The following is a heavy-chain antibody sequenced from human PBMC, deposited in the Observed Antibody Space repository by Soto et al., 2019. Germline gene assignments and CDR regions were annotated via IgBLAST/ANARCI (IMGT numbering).Heavy chain of an antibody. Sequence: PGGSLRLSWAASGFTFSSYAMSWVRQAPGKGLEWVSAISGSGGSTYYADSVKGRFTISRDNSKNTLYLQMNSLRAEDTAVYYCAKVLLRDGYNYVDWFDPCRQRTLVTASS. CDR3: AKVLLRDGYNYVDWFDP. V-gene: IGHV3-23*01. J-gene: IGHJ5*02. D-gene: IGHD5-12*01. CDR1: GFTFSSYA. CDR2: ISGSGGST.